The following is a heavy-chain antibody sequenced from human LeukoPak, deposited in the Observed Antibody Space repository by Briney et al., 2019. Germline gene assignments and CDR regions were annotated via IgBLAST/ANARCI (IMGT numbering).Heavy chain of an antibody. CDR3: ARGSSLGFDP. CDR1: GFPFRTFD. CDR2: IGSAGDT. Sequence: GGSLRLSCAASGFPFRTFDFHWVRQATGEGLEWVSSIGSAGDTYYPGSVKGRFTISRENAKNSLYLQMDSLRAADTALYFCARGSSLGFDPWGQGTLVTVSS. J-gene: IGHJ5*02. V-gene: IGHV3-13*04. D-gene: IGHD2-2*01.